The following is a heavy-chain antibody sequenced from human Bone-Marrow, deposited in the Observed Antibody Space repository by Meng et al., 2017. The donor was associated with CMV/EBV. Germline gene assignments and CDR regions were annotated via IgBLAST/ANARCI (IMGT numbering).Heavy chain of an antibody. J-gene: IGHJ6*02. Sequence: GGSLRLSCAASGFRFRTYWMTWVRQAPGKGPEWVANIKQEGSEKYYVDSVKGRFTISRDNAKNSLCLQMNSLRAEDTAVYYCARLPYDFRSAEFYAMDVWGQGTTVTVSS. D-gene: IGHD3-3*01. CDR1: GFRFRTYW. CDR2: IKQEGSEK. CDR3: ARLPYDFRSAEFYAMDV. V-gene: IGHV3-7*01.